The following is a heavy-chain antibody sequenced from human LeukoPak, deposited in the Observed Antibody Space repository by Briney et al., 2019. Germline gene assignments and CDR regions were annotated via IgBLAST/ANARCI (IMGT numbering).Heavy chain of an antibody. J-gene: IGHJ5*02. CDR2: IDPSDSYT. CDR3: ARGGVVPAVPFDP. Sequence: GESLKISCKGSGYSFTSYWISWVRQMPGKGLEWMGRIDPSDSYTNYSPSFQGHVTISADKSISTAYLQWSSLKASDTAMYYCARGGVVPAVPFDPWGQGTLVTVFS. D-gene: IGHD2-2*01. V-gene: IGHV5-10-1*01. CDR1: GYSFTSYW.